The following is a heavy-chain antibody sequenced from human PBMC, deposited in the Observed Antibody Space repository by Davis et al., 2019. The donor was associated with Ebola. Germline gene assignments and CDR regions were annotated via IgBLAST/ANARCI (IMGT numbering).Heavy chain of an antibody. V-gene: IGHV5-51*01. D-gene: IGHD3-10*01. CDR3: TRHQITSGYFGL. CDR2: IYPGDSDT. Sequence: KVSCKGSGYSFTSYWIGWVRQMPGKGLEWMGIIYPGDSDTRYSPSFRGQVTFSVDKSTSTTYLQWWSLEASNSATYYCTRHQITSGYFGLWGQGTRVTVSS. J-gene: IGHJ4*02. CDR1: GYSFTSYW.